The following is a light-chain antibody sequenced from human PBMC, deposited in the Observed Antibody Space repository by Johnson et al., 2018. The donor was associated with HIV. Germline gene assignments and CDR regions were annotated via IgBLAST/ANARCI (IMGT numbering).Light chain of an antibody. CDR2: ENN. J-gene: IGLJ1*01. CDR3: GTWDSSLSPYV. Sequence: QSVLTQPPSVSAAPGQKVTISCSGSSSNIGNNYVSWYQQLPGTAPKLLIYENNKRPSGIPDRFSGSKSGTSATLGITGLQTGAEADYYCGTWDSSLSPYVCGTGTKVTVL. V-gene: IGLV1-51*02. CDR1: SSNIGNNY.